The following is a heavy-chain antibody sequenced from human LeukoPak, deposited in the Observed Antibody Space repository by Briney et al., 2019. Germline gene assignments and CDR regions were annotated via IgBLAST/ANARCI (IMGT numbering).Heavy chain of an antibody. V-gene: IGHV4-30-2*01. CDR3: ARGGYVWGSYRENWFDP. CDR1: GGSISSGGYS. CDR2: IYHSGST. D-gene: IGHD3-16*02. Sequence: SETLSLTCAVSGGSISSGGYSWGWIRQPPGKGLEWIGYIYHSGSTNYNPSLKSRVTISVDTSKNQFSLKLSSVTAADTAVYYCARGGYVWGSYRENWFDPWGQGTLVTVSS. J-gene: IGHJ5*02.